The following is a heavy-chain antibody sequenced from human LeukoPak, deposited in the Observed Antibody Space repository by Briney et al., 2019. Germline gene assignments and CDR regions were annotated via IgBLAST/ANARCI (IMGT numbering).Heavy chain of an antibody. CDR2: IWYDGSNK. D-gene: IGHD6-19*01. CDR1: GFTFSNYG. V-gene: IGHV3-33*01. CDR3: ARDHSSGWYSDYFDY. J-gene: IGHJ4*02. Sequence: GRSLRLSCAASGFTFSNYGIGWVRQAPGKGLEWVAVIWYDGSNKYYADSVKGRFTISRDNSKNTLYLQMNSLRAEDTAVYYCARDHSSGWYSDYFDYWGQGTLVTVSS.